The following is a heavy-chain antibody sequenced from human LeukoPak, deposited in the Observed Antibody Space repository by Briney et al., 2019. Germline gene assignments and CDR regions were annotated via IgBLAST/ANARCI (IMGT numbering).Heavy chain of an antibody. CDR1: GFTFSSYW. J-gene: IGHJ4*02. CDR3: AKGGVEDGNFDY. Sequence: GGSLRLSCAASGFTFSSYWMSWVRQAPGKGLEWVANIKRDGSEKYYVDSVKGRFTISRDNAKNSLYLQVNSLRVEDTAVYYCAKGGVEDGNFDYWGQGTLVTVSS. CDR2: IKRDGSEK. V-gene: IGHV3-7*01. D-gene: IGHD5-24*01.